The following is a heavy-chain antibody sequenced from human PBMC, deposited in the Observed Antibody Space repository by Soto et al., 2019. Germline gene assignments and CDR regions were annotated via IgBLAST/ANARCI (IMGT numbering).Heavy chain of an antibody. CDR1: GYTFTSYA. D-gene: IGHD3-22*01. CDR3: ARGDYDSSGRYYYYGIVV. J-gene: IGHJ6*02. CDR2: INAGNGNT. Sequence: ASVKVSCKASGYTFTSYAMHWVRQAPGQRLEWRGWINAGNGNTKYSQKFQGRVTITRDTSASTAYMELSSLRSEDTAVYYCARGDYDSSGRYYYYGIVVWGQGTAVTVSS. V-gene: IGHV1-3*01.